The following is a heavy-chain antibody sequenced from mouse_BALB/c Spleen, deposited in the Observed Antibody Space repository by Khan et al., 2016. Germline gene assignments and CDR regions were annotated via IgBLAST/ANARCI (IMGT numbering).Heavy chain of an antibody. CDR2: ISSGGTYT. CDR3: ARREYGSGYNGFAY. V-gene: IGHV5-9*02. CDR1: GFAFSSYD. Sequence: EVELVESGGGLVKPRGSLKLSCAASGFAFSSYDMSWVRQTPEKRLEWVSTISSGGTYTYYPDSVKGRFTISSDNARNPLYLQMSSQRSEDKALYYCARREYGSGYNGFAYWGQGTLVTVSA. J-gene: IGHJ3*01. D-gene: IGHD1-1*01.